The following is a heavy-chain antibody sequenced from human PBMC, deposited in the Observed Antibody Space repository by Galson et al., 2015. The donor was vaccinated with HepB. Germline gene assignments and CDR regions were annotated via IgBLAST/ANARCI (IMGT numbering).Heavy chain of an antibody. J-gene: IGHJ3*02. CDR2: TSSSGGYI. CDR3: ARLRYEIAVAGPGAFDI. Sequence: LRLSCAAPGFTFIDYTVNWVRQAPGKGLEWVSSTSSSGGYIYYADSVKGRFTISRDNAKSSLYLQMNSLRAEDTAVYYCARLRYEIAVAGPGAFDIWGQGTMVTVSS. D-gene: IGHD6-19*01. V-gene: IGHV3-21*01. CDR1: GFTFIDYT.